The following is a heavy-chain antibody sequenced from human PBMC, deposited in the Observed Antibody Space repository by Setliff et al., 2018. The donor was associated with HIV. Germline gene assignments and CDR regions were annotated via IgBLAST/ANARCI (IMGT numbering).Heavy chain of an antibody. CDR2: ISYDGSNK. J-gene: IGHJ5*02. CDR3: AKDLGRVDWFDP. V-gene: IGHV3-30-3*01. CDR1: GFTFSSYA. Sequence: GGSLRLSCAASGFTFSSYAMHWVRQAPGKGPEWVAVISYDGSNKYYADSVKGRFTISRDNSKNTLYLQMNSLRAEDTAVYYCAKDLGRVDWFDPWGQGTLVTVSS. D-gene: IGHD1-26*01.